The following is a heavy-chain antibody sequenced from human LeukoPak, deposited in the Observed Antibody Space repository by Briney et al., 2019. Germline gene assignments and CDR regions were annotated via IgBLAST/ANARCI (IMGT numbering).Heavy chain of an antibody. Sequence: GGSLTLSCAASGFTFSSYAMSWVRQAPGKGLEWVSAISGSGGSTYYADSVKGRFTISRDNSKNTLYLQMNSLRAEDTAVYYCAKDRIFGVVIINPLDYWGQGTLVTVSS. V-gene: IGHV3-23*01. CDR3: AKDRIFGVVIINPLDY. CDR2: ISGSGGST. CDR1: GFTFSSYA. J-gene: IGHJ4*02. D-gene: IGHD3-3*01.